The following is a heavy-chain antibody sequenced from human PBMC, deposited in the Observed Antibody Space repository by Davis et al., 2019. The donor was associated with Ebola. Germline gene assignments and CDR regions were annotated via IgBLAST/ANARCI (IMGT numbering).Heavy chain of an antibody. CDR1: GYTFTSYA. J-gene: IGHJ4*02. D-gene: IGHD3-10*01. CDR2: INAGNGNT. CDR3: ARDRGGDYSFDY. V-gene: IGHV1-3*01. Sequence: VSVKVSCKASGYTFTSYAMHWVRQAPGQRLEWMGWINAGNGNTKYSQKFQGRVTITRDTSASTAYMELSSLRSEDTSVYYCARDRGGDYSFDYWGQGTLVTVSS.